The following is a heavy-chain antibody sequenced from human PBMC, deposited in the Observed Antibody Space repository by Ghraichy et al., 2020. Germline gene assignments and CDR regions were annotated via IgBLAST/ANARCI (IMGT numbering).Heavy chain of an antibody. CDR2: IYYSGST. V-gene: IGHV4-39*01. D-gene: IGHD2-15*01. CDR3: ARRLVVAATWSDY. Sequence: SETLSLTCTVSGGSISSSSYYWGWIRQPPGKGLEWIGSIYYSGSTYYNPSLKSRVTISVDTSKNQFSLKLSSVTAADTAVYYCARRLVVAATWSDYWGQGTLVTVSS. J-gene: IGHJ4*02. CDR1: GGSISSSSYY.